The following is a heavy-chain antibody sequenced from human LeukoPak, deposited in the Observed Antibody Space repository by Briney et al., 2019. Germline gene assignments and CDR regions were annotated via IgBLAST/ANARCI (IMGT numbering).Heavy chain of an antibody. CDR1: GFTFSDYY. Sequence: PGGSLRLSCAASGFTFSDYYMSWIRQAPGKGLEWVSYISSSGSTIYYADSVKGRFTISRDNAKNSLYLQMNSLRAKDTAVYYCARDLEYYYDSGQVRWFDPWGQGTLVTVSS. CDR3: ARDLEYYYDSGQVRWFDP. D-gene: IGHD3-22*01. CDR2: ISSSGSTI. J-gene: IGHJ5*02. V-gene: IGHV3-11*01.